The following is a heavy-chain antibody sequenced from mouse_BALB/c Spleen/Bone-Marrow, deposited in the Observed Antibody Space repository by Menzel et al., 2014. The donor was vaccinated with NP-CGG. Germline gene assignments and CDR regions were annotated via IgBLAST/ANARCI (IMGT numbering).Heavy chain of an antibody. CDR1: GYTFTSYN. CDR3: ARSNWDGGNYFDY. CDR2: IYPGNGDT. J-gene: IGHJ2*01. Sequence: QVQLKQSGAELVKPGASVKMSCKASGYTFTSYNMHWVKQTPGQGLEWIGTIYPGNGDTSYNQKFKGKATLTADKSSSPAYMQLSSLTSEDSAVYYCARSNWDGGNYFDYWGQGTTLTVSS. D-gene: IGHD4-1*01. V-gene: IGHV1-12*01.